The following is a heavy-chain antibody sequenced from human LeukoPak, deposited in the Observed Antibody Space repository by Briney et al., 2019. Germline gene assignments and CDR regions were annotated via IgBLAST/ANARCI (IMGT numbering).Heavy chain of an antibody. V-gene: IGHV3-23*01. CDR1: GFTFSSYA. J-gene: IGHJ4*02. CDR3: AKSSSYYDSSGYLYYFDY. Sequence: GGSLRLSCAASGFTFSSYAMNWVRQAPGQGLEGVSGISGSGGDTYYADSGKGRFTISRDNSKNTLYLQMNSLRAEDTAVHYCAKSSSYYDSSGYLYYFDYWGQGPLVTVSS. D-gene: IGHD3-22*01. CDR2: ISGSGGDT.